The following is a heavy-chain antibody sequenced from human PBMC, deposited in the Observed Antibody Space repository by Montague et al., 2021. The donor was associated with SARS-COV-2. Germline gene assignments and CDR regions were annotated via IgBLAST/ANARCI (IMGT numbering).Heavy chain of an antibody. Sequence: SETLSLTCTVSGASISSYYWSWIRQPPGKGLEWIGYIYYSGSTNYNPSLKSRVTISVDTSKNQFSLKLSSVTAADTAVYYCARGFDYWGQGTLVTVSS. CDR1: GASISSYY. V-gene: IGHV4-59*01. CDR3: ARGFDY. J-gene: IGHJ4*02. CDR2: IYYSGST.